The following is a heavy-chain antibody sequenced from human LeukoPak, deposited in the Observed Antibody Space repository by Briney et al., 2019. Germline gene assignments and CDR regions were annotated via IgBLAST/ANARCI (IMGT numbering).Heavy chain of an antibody. D-gene: IGHD3-3*01. Sequence: PSETLSLTCTVSGGSISSSSYYWGWNRQPPGKGLEWIGSIYYSGSTYYNPSLKSRVTISVDTSKNQFSLKLSSVTAADTAVYYCARLASPDFWSGYYPTVVDYWGQGTLVTVSS. CDR3: ARLASPDFWSGYYPTVVDY. CDR1: GGSISSSSYY. V-gene: IGHV4-39*01. J-gene: IGHJ4*02. CDR2: IYYSGST.